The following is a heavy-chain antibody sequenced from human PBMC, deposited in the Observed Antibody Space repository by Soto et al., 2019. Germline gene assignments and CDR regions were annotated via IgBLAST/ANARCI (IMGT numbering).Heavy chain of an antibody. J-gene: IGHJ6*02. CDR3: ARDVRLTIFGVVTYYYGMDV. CDR1: GGSISSYY. CDR2: MYTSGST. V-gene: IGHV4-4*07. Sequence: PSETLSLTCTVSGGSISSYYWSWIRQPAGKGLEWIGRMYTSGSTNYNPSLKSRVTMSVDTSKNQFSLKLSSVTAADTAVYYCARDVRLTIFGVVTYYYGMDVWGQGTTVTVSS. D-gene: IGHD3-3*01.